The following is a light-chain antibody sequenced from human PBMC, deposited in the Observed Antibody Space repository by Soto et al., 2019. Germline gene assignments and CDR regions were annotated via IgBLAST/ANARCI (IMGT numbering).Light chain of an antibody. V-gene: IGKV1-5*03. J-gene: IGKJ1*01. CDR3: QQYDKSSRT. CDR1: QNVSSW. Sequence: DILMTQSPSTLSASVGDRVTITCRASQNVSSWLAWYQQSPGKAPKLLIYRASILQRGVPSRFSGSGSGTEFTLAISSLQSDDFATYYCQQYDKSSRTFGQGTKVEV. CDR2: RAS.